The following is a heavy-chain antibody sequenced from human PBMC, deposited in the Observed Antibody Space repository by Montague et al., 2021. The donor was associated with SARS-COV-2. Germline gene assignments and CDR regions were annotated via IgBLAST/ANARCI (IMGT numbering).Heavy chain of an antibody. CDR3: ARAFIAAAGTTSFDY. CDR1: GGSISSSSYY. D-gene: IGHD6-13*01. CDR2: IYYSGST. J-gene: IGHJ4*02. Sequence: SETLSLTCTVSGGSISSSSYYWGWFRQPPGKGLEWIGSIYYSGSTYCNPSLKSRVTISVDTSKNQFSLKLSSVTAADAAVYYCARAFIAAAGTTSFDYWGQGTLVTVSS. V-gene: IGHV4-39*01.